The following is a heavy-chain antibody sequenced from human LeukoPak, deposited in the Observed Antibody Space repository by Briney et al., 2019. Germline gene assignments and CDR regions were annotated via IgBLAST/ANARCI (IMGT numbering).Heavy chain of an antibody. CDR1: GFTFSSYG. J-gene: IGHJ4*02. CDR3: AKVGGYGDYVNYFDY. CDR2: ISYDGSNK. D-gene: IGHD4-17*01. Sequence: PGRSLRLSCAASGFTFSSYGMHWVHQAPGKGLEWVAVISYDGSNKYYADSVKGRFTISRDNSKNTLYLQMNSLRAEDTAVYYCAKVGGYGDYVNYFDYWGQGTLVTVSS. V-gene: IGHV3-30*18.